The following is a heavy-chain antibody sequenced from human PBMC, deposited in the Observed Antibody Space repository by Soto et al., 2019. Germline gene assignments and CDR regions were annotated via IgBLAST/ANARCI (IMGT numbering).Heavy chain of an antibody. Sequence: QVQLVESGGGVVQPGRSLRLSCVASGFTFSSHAMHWVRQAPGKGLEWVAVIWYDGSKKYYAESVKGRFTVARDDSKNTLYLQMNSLRVEDTAVYYCARDPGYSNYDFDYWGQGTLVTVSP. V-gene: IGHV3-33*01. CDR3: ARDPGYSNYDFDY. CDR1: GFTFSSHA. D-gene: IGHD5-12*01. J-gene: IGHJ4*02. CDR2: IWYDGSKK.